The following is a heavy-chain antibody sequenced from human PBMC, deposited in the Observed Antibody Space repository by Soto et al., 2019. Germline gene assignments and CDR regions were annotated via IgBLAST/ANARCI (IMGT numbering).Heavy chain of an antibody. V-gene: IGHV1-69*13. CDR1: GGTLNNNI. CDR2: IIPFFGVS. CDR3: ARESEDLTSNFDY. J-gene: IGHJ4*02. Sequence: SVKVSCKASGGTLNNNIITWVRQAPVQGLEWMGSIIPFFGVSNYAQKFQGRLTISADEPTRTAYMELSSLRSQDTAVYYCARESEDLTSNFDYWGQGTLVTVSS.